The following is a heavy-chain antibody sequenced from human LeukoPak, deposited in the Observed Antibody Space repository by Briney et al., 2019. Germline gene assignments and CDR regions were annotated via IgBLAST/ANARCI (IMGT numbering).Heavy chain of an antibody. CDR3: ASYSSSSLYYYYGMDV. D-gene: IGHD6-6*01. CDR2: MNPNSGNT. Sequence: ASVKVSCKASGYTFSSYDINWVRQAAGQGLEWMGWMNPNSGNTGYAQKFQGRVTMTRNTSISTAYMELSSLRSEDTAMYYCASYSSSSLYYYYGMDVWGQGTTVTVSS. V-gene: IGHV1-8*01. J-gene: IGHJ6*02. CDR1: GYTFSSYD.